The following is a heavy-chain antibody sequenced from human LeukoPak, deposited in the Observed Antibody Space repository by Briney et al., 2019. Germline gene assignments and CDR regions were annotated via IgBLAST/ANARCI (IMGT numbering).Heavy chain of an antibody. CDR2: IYYSGST. V-gene: IGHV4-31*03. CDR1: GGSISSGGYY. Sequence: SQTLSLTCTVSGGSISSGGYYWNWIRQHPGKGLEWIGYIYYSGSTYYNPSLKSRVTISVDTSKNQFSLKLSSVTAADTAVYYCARVDRVTMVRGVIAVWGQGTLVTVSS. D-gene: IGHD3-10*01. J-gene: IGHJ4*02. CDR3: ARVDRVTMVRGVIAV.